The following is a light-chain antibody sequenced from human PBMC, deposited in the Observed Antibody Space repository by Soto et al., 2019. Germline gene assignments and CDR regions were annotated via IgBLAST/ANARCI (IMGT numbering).Light chain of an antibody. CDR1: QSVLYSSSNKNY. Sequence: DIVMTQSPDSLTVSLGERATINCKSSQSVLYSSSNKNYLAWYQQKPGQSPKLLIYWASTRESGVPDRFSGSGSGTDFTLTISSLQAEDVAVYYCHQYYNTPFTFGPGTKVDIK. CDR3: HQYYNTPFT. CDR2: WAS. J-gene: IGKJ3*01. V-gene: IGKV4-1*01.